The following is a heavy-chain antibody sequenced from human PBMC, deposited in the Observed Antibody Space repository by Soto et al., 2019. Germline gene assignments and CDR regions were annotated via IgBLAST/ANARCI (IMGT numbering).Heavy chain of an antibody. CDR3: ARDSDFWSGYYLFDY. V-gene: IGHV1-3*01. J-gene: IGHJ4*02. CDR1: GYTFTSYA. CDR2: INAGNGNT. D-gene: IGHD3-3*01. Sequence: QVQLVQSGAEVKKPGASVKVSCKASGYTFTSYAMHWVRQAPGQRLEWMGWINAGNGNTKYSQKFQGRVTITRDTSASTAYMELSSLRSEDTAVYYCARDSDFWSGYYLFDYWGQGTLVTVSS.